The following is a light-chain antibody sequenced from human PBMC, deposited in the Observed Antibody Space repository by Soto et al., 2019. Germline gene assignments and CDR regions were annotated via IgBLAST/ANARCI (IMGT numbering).Light chain of an antibody. V-gene: IGKV2-24*01. CDR1: RSLVASDGNAY. Sequence: VLTQTPLLSPVTLGQPASISCRSSRSLVASDGNAYLTWLHQRPGQPPRPLIYKVSQRLSGVPDRVSGSGAGTDFTLHISRVEAEDVGTYFCMQATQLRTFGQGTRLEMK. CDR3: MQATQLRT. CDR2: KVS. J-gene: IGKJ5*01.